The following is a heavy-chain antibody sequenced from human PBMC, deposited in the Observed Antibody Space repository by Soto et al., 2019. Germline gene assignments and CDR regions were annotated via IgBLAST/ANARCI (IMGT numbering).Heavy chain of an antibody. CDR2: IYYSGST. Sequence: PSETLSLTCPVSGGSISSGGYYWSWIRQHPGKGLEWIGYIYYSGSTYYKPSLKSRVTISVDTSKNQFSLKLSSVTAADTAVYYCARHSSSSKEWELLGVDYWGQGTLVTVSS. J-gene: IGHJ4*02. CDR3: ARHSSSSKEWELLGVDY. CDR1: GGSISSGGYY. D-gene: IGHD1-26*01. V-gene: IGHV4-31*03.